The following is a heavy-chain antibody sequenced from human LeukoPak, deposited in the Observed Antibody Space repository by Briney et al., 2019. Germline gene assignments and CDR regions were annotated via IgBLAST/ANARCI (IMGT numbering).Heavy chain of an antibody. D-gene: IGHD6-13*01. CDR1: GFTFSSYG. J-gene: IGHJ4*02. CDR3: AKERAAALDY. V-gene: IGHV3-23*01. Sequence: GGTLRLSCAASGFTFSSYGMSWVGQPPGKGREWVSAISGSGGSTYYADSVKGRFTISRDNSKNTLYLQMNSLRAEDTAVYYCAKERAAALDYWGQGTLVTVSS. CDR2: ISGSGGST.